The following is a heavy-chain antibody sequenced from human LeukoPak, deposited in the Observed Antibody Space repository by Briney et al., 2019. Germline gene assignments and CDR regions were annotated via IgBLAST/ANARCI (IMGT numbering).Heavy chain of an antibody. CDR1: GFTFSNYA. CDR3: AKGHPPRGSYAEY. J-gene: IGHJ4*02. V-gene: IGHV3-23*01. CDR2: ISGGGDDT. Sequence: PGGSLRLSCAASGFTFSNYAMTWVRQAPGKGLEWVSSISGGGDDTYYADAVKGRFTISRDNSKNTLYVQMNSLRAEDKAIYYGAKGHPPRGSYAEYWGQGTLFPVSS. D-gene: IGHD1-26*01.